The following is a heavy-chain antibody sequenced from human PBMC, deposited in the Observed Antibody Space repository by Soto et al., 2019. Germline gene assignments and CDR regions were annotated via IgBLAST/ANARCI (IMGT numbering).Heavy chain of an antibody. CDR3: ARVGGTRGWY. Sequence: QVQLQESGPGLVKPSETLSLTCTVSSDSITNYYWSWIRQSPGKGLEWIGYIHDSGRSNYNPSLKSRVKISVETSKTQFSLKLNSVTAADAAVYYCARVGGTRGWYWGQGTLVTVSS. CDR2: IHDSGRS. J-gene: IGHJ4*02. D-gene: IGHD2-15*01. V-gene: IGHV4-59*01. CDR1: SDSITNYY.